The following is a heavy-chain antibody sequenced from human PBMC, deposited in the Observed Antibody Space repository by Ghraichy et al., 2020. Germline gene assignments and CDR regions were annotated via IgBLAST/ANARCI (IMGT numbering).Heavy chain of an antibody. D-gene: IGHD2-8*01. CDR3: AKVAIVLMVYAMGFDY. CDR2: ISGSGGST. Sequence: LSLTCAASGFTFSSYAMSWVRQAPGKGLEWVSAISGSGGSTYYADSVKGRFTISRDNSKNTLYLQMNSLRAEDTAVYYCAKVAIVLMVYAMGFDYWGQGTLVTVSS. CDR1: GFTFSSYA. J-gene: IGHJ4*02. V-gene: IGHV3-23*01.